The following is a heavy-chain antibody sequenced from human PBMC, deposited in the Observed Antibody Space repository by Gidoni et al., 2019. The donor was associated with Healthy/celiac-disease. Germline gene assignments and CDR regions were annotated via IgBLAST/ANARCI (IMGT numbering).Heavy chain of an antibody. CDR1: GFTFSIYG. CDR3: AKDYSSSSLQH. Sequence: QVQLVESWGGVVQPGRSLRLSCAASGFTFSIYGMHWVRQAPGKGLEWVAVISDDGSNKYYADSVKGRFTISRDNSKKTLYLQMNSLRAEDTAVYYCAKDYSSSSLQHWGQGTLVTVSS. D-gene: IGHD6-13*01. J-gene: IGHJ1*01. CDR2: ISDDGSNK. V-gene: IGHV3-30*18.